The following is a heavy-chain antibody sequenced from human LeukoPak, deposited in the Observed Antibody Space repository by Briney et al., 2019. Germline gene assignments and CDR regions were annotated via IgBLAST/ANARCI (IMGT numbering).Heavy chain of an antibody. D-gene: IGHD2-21*01. CDR2: IYPGDSDT. CDR3: ARTPSGISDPYYFDY. J-gene: IGHJ4*02. Sequence: GESLKISCKGSGYTFTSYWIGWVRQFPGKGLEWMGIIYPGDSDTRYRPSFQGQVTISADNSISTAYLQWSSLKASDTAMYYCARTPSGISDPYYFDYWGQGTLVTVSS. CDR1: GYTFTSYW. V-gene: IGHV5-51*01.